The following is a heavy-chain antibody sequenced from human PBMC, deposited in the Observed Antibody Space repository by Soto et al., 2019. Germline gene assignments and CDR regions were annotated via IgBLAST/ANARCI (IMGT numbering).Heavy chain of an antibody. J-gene: IGHJ4*02. CDR2: INPSSGST. Sequence: QVQLVQSGAEVKKPGASVKVSCKASGYTFTTYYIHWVRQAPGQGLEWMGIINPSSGSTSSAQKFQGRVTMTRDTSTSTVYMELSSLRSEDTAVYYCSSAPFASGSGWYDYWGQGTLVTVSS. V-gene: IGHV1-46*03. CDR1: GYTFTTYY. CDR3: SSAPFASGSGWYDY. D-gene: IGHD6-19*01.